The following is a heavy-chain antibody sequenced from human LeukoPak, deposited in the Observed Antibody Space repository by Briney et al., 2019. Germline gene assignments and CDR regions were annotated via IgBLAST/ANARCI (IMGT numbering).Heavy chain of an antibody. CDR2: ISGSGGST. V-gene: IGHV3-23*01. CDR1: GFTFSSYA. Sequence: PGGSLRLSCAASGFTFSSYATSWVRQAPGKGLEWVSAISGSGGSTYYADSVKGRFTISRDNSKNTLYLQMNSLKTEDTAVYYCTTKDYDFWSGYYSEYYFDYWGQGTLVTVSS. D-gene: IGHD3-3*01. J-gene: IGHJ4*02. CDR3: TTKDYDFWSGYYSEYYFDY.